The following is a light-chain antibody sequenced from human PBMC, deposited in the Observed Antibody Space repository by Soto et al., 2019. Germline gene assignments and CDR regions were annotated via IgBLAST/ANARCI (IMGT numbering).Light chain of an antibody. Sequence: DIQMTQSPSSVSASVGDRVTITCRASQGISTWLAWFQQKPGKAPKLLIAAASKLQSGVPSRFISSGSGTDFTLTINSLQPEDFATYYCQQTNSFPLTFGGGTKVDIK. CDR3: QQTNSFPLT. CDR2: AAS. V-gene: IGKV1D-12*01. J-gene: IGKJ4*01. CDR1: QGISTW.